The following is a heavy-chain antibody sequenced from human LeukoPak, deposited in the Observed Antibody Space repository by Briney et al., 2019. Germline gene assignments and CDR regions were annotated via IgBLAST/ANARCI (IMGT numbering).Heavy chain of an antibody. D-gene: IGHD4-17*01. CDR1: GFTFSSFE. J-gene: IGHJ4*02. CDR3: ARLGLFYGDYQYYFDY. V-gene: IGHV4-59*01. Sequence: GSLRRSCAASGFTFSSFEMNWVRQAPGKGLEWIGYIHHSGSTNYNPSLKSRVTISVDTSKNQFSLKLSSVTAADTAVYYCARLGLFYGDYQYYFDYWGQGTLVTVSS. CDR2: IHHSGST.